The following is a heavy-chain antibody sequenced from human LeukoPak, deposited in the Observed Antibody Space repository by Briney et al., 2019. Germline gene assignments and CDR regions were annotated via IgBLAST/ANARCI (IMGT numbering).Heavy chain of an antibody. V-gene: IGHV4-34*01. CDR1: GGSISNYY. CDR2: INHSGST. Sequence: SETLSLTCTVSGGSISNYYWSWIRQPPGKGLEWIGEINHSGSTNYNPSLKSRVTISVDTSKNQFSLKLSSVTAADTAVYYCARGRRWFDPWGQGTLVTVSS. J-gene: IGHJ5*02. CDR3: ARGRRWFDP. D-gene: IGHD5-24*01.